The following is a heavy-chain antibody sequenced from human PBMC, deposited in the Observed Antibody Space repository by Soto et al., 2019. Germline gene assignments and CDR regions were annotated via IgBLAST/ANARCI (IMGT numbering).Heavy chain of an antibody. CDR1: GYTFTGYY. CDR2: INPNSGGT. D-gene: IGHD2-8*01. J-gene: IGHJ5*02. CDR3: ARVSYCTNGVCYLNWFDP. Sequence: ASVKVSCKASGYTFTGYYMHWVRQAPGQGLEWMGWINPNSGGTNYAQKFQGRVTMTRDTSISTAYMELSRLRSDDTAVYYCARVSYCTNGVCYLNWFDPWGEGTLVTVSS. V-gene: IGHV1-2*02.